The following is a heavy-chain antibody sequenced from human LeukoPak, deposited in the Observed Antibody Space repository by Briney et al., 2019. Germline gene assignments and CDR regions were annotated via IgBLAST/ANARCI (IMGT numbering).Heavy chain of an antibody. CDR3: ARGQPLIGDYGDSVRWFDP. CDR1: GFTFNNYI. CDR2: ISSSSDYI. D-gene: IGHD4-17*01. Sequence: PGGSLRLSCAASGFTFNNYIMNWVRQAPGKGLEWVSSISSSSDYIYYADSVKGRFTISRDNAKNSLYLQMNSLRAEDTALYYCARGQPLIGDYGDSVRWFDPWGQGTLVTVSS. J-gene: IGHJ5*02. V-gene: IGHV3-21*04.